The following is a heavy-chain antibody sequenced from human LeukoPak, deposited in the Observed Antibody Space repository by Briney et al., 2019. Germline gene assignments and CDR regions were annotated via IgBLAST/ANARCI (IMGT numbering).Heavy chain of an antibody. D-gene: IGHD3-22*01. V-gene: IGHV1-2*02. CDR1: VYTFTGYY. Sequence: ASVKVSCKASVYTFTGYYMHWVRQAPGQGLEWMGWINPNSGGTNYAQKFQGRVTMTRDTSISTAYMELSRLRSDDTAVYYCARGDREYYDSSGYFVHWGQGTLVTVSS. CDR2: INPNSGGT. J-gene: IGHJ4*02. CDR3: ARGDREYYDSSGYFVH.